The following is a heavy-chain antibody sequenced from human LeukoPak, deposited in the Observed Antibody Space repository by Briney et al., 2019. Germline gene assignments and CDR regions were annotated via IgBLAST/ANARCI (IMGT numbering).Heavy chain of an antibody. D-gene: IGHD5-18*01. V-gene: IGHV1-2*02. CDR3: ARELDTAMVMVVEDY. Sequence: ASVEVSCKASGYTFTGYYMHWVRQAPGQGLEWMGWINPNSGGTNYAQKFQGRVTMTRDTSISTAYMELSRLRSDDTAVYYCARELDTAMVMVVEDYWGQGTLVTVSS. CDR1: GYTFTGYY. CDR2: INPNSGGT. J-gene: IGHJ4*02.